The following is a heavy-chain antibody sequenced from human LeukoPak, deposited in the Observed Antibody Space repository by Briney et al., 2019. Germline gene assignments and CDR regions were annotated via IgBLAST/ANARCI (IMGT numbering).Heavy chain of an antibody. V-gene: IGHV3-21*01. CDR1: GFTFSSYS. Sequence: PGGPLRLSCAASGFTFSSYSMNWVRQAPGKGLEWVSSISSSSSYIYYADSVKGRFTISRDNAKNSLYLQMNSLRAEDTAVYYCARGEKPINDYWGQGTLVTVSS. CDR2: ISSSSSYI. J-gene: IGHJ4*02. CDR3: ARGEKPINDY.